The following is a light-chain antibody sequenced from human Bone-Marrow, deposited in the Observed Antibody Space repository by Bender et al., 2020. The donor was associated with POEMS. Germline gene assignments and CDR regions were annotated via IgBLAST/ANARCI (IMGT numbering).Light chain of an antibody. V-gene: IGLV2-14*01. J-gene: IGLJ2*01. CDR1: NSDIGSYNY. CDR3: CSYTSSSTRV. Sequence: QSALTQPASLSGSPGQSITISCIGTNSDIGSYNYVSWYQQHPGQVPKLMIYEDTERPSGVSNRFSGSKSGNTASLTISGLQAEDEADYYCCSYTSSSTRVFGGGTKLTVL. CDR2: EDT.